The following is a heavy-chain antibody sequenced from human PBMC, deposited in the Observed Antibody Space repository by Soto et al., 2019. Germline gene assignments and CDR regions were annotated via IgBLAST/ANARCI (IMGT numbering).Heavy chain of an antibody. CDR2: IYTSGNT. CDR3: ARDTTNLAFDY. J-gene: IGHJ4*02. V-gene: IGHV4-4*07. Sequence: TSETLSLTCTVSGGSIRRDYWNWIRQPAGKGLEWIGRIYTSGNTYYNPSLKSRVSMALDTSKNQFSLNLTSVTATDTAIYYCARDTTNLAFDYWGPGILVTVS. D-gene: IGHD1-26*01. CDR1: GGSIRRDY.